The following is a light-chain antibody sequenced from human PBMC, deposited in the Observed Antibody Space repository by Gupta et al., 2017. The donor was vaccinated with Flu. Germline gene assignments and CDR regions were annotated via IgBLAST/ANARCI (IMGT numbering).Light chain of an antibody. CDR1: QGLDNY. CDR2: AAS. Sequence: DIQLTQSPSFLSASVGDRVTITCRASQGLDNYLAWYQQKQGKAPKLLIYAASSLQSGVPARFSGSGSGTEFTLTIRSLQPEDSASYFCQQLNNYPLTFGGGTKVEVK. J-gene: IGKJ4*01. CDR3: QQLNNYPLT. V-gene: IGKV1-9*01.